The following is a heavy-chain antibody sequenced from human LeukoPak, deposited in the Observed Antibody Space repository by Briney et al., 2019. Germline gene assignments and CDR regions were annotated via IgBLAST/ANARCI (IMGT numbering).Heavy chain of an antibody. D-gene: IGHD1-1*01. Sequence: ASVKVSCKVSGYTLTELSLHWVRQAPGKGLEWMGRFDPEDGETIYARKFQGRVTMTEDTSTDTAYMELSSLRSEDTAVYFCAVSLTTGGYYGMDVWGQGTTVTVS. CDR2: FDPEDGET. CDR3: AVSLTTGGYYGMDV. CDR1: GYTLTELS. J-gene: IGHJ6*02. V-gene: IGHV1-24*01.